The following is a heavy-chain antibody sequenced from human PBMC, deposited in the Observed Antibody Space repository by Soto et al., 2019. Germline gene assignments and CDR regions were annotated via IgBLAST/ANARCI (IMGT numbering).Heavy chain of an antibody. J-gene: IGHJ4*02. CDR2: IYYSGST. D-gene: IGHD1-26*01. V-gene: IGHV4-59*01. CDR3: ARSPGRYFDY. Sequence: SETLSLTCTVSGGSINNYYWSWIRQPPGKGLEWIGYIYYSGSTNYNPSLKSRVTISVDTSKNQFSLMLNSVTAVDTAVYYCARSPGRYFDYWGQGTLVTVSS. CDR1: GGSINNYY.